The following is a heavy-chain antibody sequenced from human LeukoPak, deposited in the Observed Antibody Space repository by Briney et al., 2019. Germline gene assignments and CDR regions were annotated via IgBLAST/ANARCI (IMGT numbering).Heavy chain of an antibody. V-gene: IGHV1-69*05. J-gene: IGHJ4*02. CDR3: ARLNYGDGPFDY. CDR1: GGTFSSYA. Sequence: ASVKVSCKASGGTFSSYAISWVRQAPGQGLEWMGRIIPIFGTANYAQKFQGRVTITTDESTSTAYMEPSSLRSEDTAVYYCARLNYGDGPFDYWGQGTLVTVSS. D-gene: IGHD4-17*01. CDR2: IIPIFGTA.